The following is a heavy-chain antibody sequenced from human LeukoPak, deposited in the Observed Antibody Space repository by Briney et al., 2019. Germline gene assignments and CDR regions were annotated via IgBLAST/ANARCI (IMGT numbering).Heavy chain of an antibody. CDR2: INPSGGST. CDR3: ARVSGGYPTLRGGEAVWFDP. D-gene: IGHD3-10*01. CDR1: GYTFTSYY. V-gene: IGHV1-46*01. Sequence: ASVKVSCKASGYTFTSYYMHWVRQAPGQGLEWMGIINPSGGSTSYAQKFQGRVTMTTDTSTSTAYMELRSLRSDDTAVYYCARVSGGYPTLRGGEAVWFDPWGQGTLVTVSS. J-gene: IGHJ5*02.